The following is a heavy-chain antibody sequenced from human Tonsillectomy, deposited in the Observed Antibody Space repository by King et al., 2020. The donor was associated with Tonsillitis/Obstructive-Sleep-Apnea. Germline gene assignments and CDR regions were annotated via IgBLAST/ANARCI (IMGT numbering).Heavy chain of an antibody. V-gene: IGHV3-33*01. J-gene: IGHJ6*03. D-gene: IGHD2-2*01. Sequence: VQLVESGGGVVQPRRSLRLSCAASGFTFSSYGMHWVRQAPGKGLEWVAVIWYDGSNKYYADSVKGRFTISRDNSKNTQYLQMNSLGAEDTAVYYCAREGVDCSSTSCYAEYYYYMDVWGKGTTVTVSS. CDR2: IWYDGSNK. CDR3: AREGVDCSSTSCYAEYYYYMDV. CDR1: GFTFSSYG.